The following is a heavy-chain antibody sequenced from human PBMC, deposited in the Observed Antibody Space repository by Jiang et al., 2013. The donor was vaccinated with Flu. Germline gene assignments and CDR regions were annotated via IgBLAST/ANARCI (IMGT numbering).Heavy chain of an antibody. CDR3: ALAIDGNFYFDY. V-gene: IGHV5-51*01. J-gene: IGHJ4*02. CDR2: MHPGYSDI. Sequence: VQLVESGAEVKKPGESLKISCEGSGNRFMNYWIGWVRQTPGEGLEWMGIMHPGYSDIRYSPSFQGQVTLSADKSINTAYLQWSRLQASDTAMYYCALAIDGNFYFDYWGQGTLVTVSS. D-gene: IGHD5-24*01. CDR1: GNRFMNYW.